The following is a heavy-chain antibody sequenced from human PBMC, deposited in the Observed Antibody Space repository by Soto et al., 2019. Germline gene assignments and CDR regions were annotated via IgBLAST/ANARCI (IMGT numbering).Heavy chain of an antibody. CDR1: GGFLSESY. Sequence: PSATRSLTCGVYGGFLSESYWTWIRHPPGKGLEWIGEINHVGGTNYNPSLKSRVTMSVDTSQNQFSLRLISVTAADTAMYFCVRIRYQLPSSVLWLDPWGQGTPVTGSS. J-gene: IGHJ5*02. CDR2: INHVGGT. V-gene: IGHV4-34*01. CDR3: VRIRYQLPSSVLWLDP. D-gene: IGHD3-16*01.